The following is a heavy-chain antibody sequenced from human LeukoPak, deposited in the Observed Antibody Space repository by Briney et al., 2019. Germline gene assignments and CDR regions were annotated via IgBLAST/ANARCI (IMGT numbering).Heavy chain of an antibody. D-gene: IGHD3-3*01. Sequence: PGGSLRLSCAASGFTFSSYGTHWVRQAPGKGLEWVAVISYDGSNKYYADSVKGRFTISRDNSKNTLYLQMNSLRAEDTAVYYCARGGDFWSGYYFDYWGQGTLVTVSS. V-gene: IGHV3-30*03. J-gene: IGHJ4*02. CDR1: GFTFSSYG. CDR3: ARGGDFWSGYYFDY. CDR2: ISYDGSNK.